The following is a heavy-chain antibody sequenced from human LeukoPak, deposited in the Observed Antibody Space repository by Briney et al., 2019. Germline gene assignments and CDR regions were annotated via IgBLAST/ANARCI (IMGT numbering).Heavy chain of an antibody. CDR3: ARGNYYDSSGYYGY. D-gene: IGHD3-22*01. J-gene: IGHJ4*02. CDR2: INHSGST. Sequence: SETLSLTCGVYGGSFSGYYWSWIRQPPGKGLEWIGEINHSGSTNYDPSLKSRVTISVDTSKNQFSLKLSSVTAADTAVYYCARGNYYDSSGYYGYWGQGTLVTVSS. CDR1: GGSFSGYY. V-gene: IGHV4-34*01.